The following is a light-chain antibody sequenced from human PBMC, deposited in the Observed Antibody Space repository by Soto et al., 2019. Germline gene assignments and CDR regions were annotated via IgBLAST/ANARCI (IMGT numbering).Light chain of an antibody. CDR1: TSNIAINY. Sequence: QSVLIQPPSASGTLGQRVTMSCSGSTSNIAINYIYWYQHLPRTAPKLLMYRNDHRPSGVPDRFSGSKSGTSASLAISGLRPEDEADYYCAAWDDSLSGWVFGGGTKVTVL. CDR2: RND. J-gene: IGLJ2*01. CDR3: AAWDDSLSGWV. V-gene: IGLV1-47*01.